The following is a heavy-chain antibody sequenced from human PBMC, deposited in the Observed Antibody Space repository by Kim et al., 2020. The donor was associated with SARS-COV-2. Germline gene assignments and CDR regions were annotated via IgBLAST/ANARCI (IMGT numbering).Heavy chain of an antibody. Sequence: KGRFTISRDNAKNSLYLQMNSLRAEDTAVYYCARDPNADYYDSSGYYYDYWGQGTLVTVSS. CDR3: ARDPNADYYDSSGYYYDY. V-gene: IGHV3-11*06. D-gene: IGHD3-22*01. J-gene: IGHJ4*02.